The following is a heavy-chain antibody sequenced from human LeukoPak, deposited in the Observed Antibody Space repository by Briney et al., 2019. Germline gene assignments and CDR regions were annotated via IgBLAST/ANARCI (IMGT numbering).Heavy chain of an antibody. CDR2: IHTSGST. V-gene: IGHV4-4*09. Sequence: SETLSLTCTVSGDSISSYYWRWIRQPPGKGLEWIGYIHTSGSTNYNPSLKSRVTISVDTSKNQFSLKLSSMTAADTAVYYCARKPPSDAFDIWGQGTMVTVSS. J-gene: IGHJ3*02. CDR1: GDSISSYY. CDR3: ARKPPSDAFDI.